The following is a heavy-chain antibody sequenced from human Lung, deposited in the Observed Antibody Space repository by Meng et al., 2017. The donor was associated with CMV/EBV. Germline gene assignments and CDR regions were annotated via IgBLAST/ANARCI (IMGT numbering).Heavy chain of an antibody. CDR1: GYSISSGYY. J-gene: IGHJ4*02. V-gene: IGHV4-38-2*02. CDR3: ARDNWNYDQKLFDY. D-gene: IGHD1-7*01. CDR2: IYHSGST. Sequence: SETLSLTCTVSGYSISSGYYWGWIRQPPGKGLEWIGSIYHSGSTYYNPSLKSRVTISVDTSKNQFSLKLSSVTAADTAGYYCARDNWNYDQKLFDYWGQGTLVTVSS.